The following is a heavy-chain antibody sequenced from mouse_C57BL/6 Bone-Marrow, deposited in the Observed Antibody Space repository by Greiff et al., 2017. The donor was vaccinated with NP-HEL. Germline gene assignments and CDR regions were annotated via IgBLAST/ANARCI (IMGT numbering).Heavy chain of an antibody. Sequence: VQLVESGPGLVQPSQSLSITCTVSGFSLTSYGVHWVRQSPGKGLEWLGVIWRGGSTDYNAAFMSRLSITKDNSKSQVFFKMNSLQADDTAIYYCAKFPKIPPTDGTYWYFDVWGTGTTVTVSS. J-gene: IGHJ1*03. D-gene: IGHD1-1*01. V-gene: IGHV2-5*01. CDR3: AKFPKIPPTDGTYWYFDV. CDR1: GFSLTSYG. CDR2: IWRGGST.